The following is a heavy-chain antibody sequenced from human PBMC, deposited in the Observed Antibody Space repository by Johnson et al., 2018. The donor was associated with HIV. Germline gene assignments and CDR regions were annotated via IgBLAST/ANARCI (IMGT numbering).Heavy chain of an antibody. Sequence: QVQLVESRGGVVQPGRSLRLSCAASGFTFSSYAMHWVRQAPGKGLEWVAVISYDGSNKYYADSVKGRVPISRDNSKNPLYLQMNSRRAEDTAVHYCPRERSYSSSWYGDAFDIWGQGTMVTVSS. V-gene: IGHV3-30*04. CDR1: GFTFSSYA. CDR3: PRERSYSSSWYGDAFDI. D-gene: IGHD6-13*01. CDR2: ISYDGSNK. J-gene: IGHJ3*02.